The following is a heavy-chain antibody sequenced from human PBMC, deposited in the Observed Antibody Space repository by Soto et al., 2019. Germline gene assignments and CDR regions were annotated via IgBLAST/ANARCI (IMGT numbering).Heavy chain of an antibody. CDR1: GGSISSGGYS. D-gene: IGHD3-10*01. Sequence: PSETLSLTCAVSGGSISSGGYSWSWIRQPPGQGLEWIGYIYHSGSTYYNPSLKSRVTISVDRSKNQFSLKLSSVTAADTAVYYCARGLGGSGSYYFDYWGQGTLVTVSS. V-gene: IGHV4-30-2*01. CDR3: ARGLGGSGSYYFDY. J-gene: IGHJ4*02. CDR2: IYHSGST.